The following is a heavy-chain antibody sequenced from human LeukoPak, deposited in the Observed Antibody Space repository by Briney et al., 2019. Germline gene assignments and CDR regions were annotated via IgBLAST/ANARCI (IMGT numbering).Heavy chain of an antibody. D-gene: IGHD2-15*01. CDR1: GGSISSYY. CDR2: IYYSGST. V-gene: IGHV4-59*01. CDR3: ARDIEDCSGGSCLGDAFDI. Sequence: SETLSLTCTVSGGSISSYYWSWIRQPPGKGLEWIGYIYYSGSTNYNPSLKSRATISVDTSKNQFSLKLSSVTAADTAVYYCARDIEDCSGGSCLGDAFDIWGRGTMVTVSS. J-gene: IGHJ3*02.